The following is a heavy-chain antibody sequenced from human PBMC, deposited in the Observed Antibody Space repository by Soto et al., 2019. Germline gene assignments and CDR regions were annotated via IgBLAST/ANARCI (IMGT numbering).Heavy chain of an antibody. V-gene: IGHV1-69*01. Sequence: QVQLVQSGAEVKKPGSSVKVSCKASGGTFSSYAISWVRQAPGQGLEWMGGIIPIFGTANYAQKFQGRVTITADESTSIAYMELSSLRSEDTAVYYCAREVPDYDFWSGYYKPYYFDYWGQGTLVTVSS. CDR3: AREVPDYDFWSGYYKPYYFDY. CDR2: IIPIFGTA. J-gene: IGHJ4*02. CDR1: GGTFSSYA. D-gene: IGHD3-3*01.